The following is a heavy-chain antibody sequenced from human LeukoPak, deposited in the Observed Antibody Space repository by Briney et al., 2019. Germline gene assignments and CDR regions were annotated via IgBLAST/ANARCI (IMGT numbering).Heavy chain of an antibody. CDR3: ARDTQWLVGEGYFDY. V-gene: IGHV4-59*01. CDR2: IYYSGST. CDR1: GGSISSYY. J-gene: IGHJ4*02. D-gene: IGHD6-19*01. Sequence: SETLSLTCTVSGGSISSYYWSWIRQPPGKGLEWIGYIYYSGSTNYNPSLKSRVTISVDTSKNQFSLKLSSVTAVDTAVYYCARDTQWLVGEGYFDYWGQGTLVTVSS.